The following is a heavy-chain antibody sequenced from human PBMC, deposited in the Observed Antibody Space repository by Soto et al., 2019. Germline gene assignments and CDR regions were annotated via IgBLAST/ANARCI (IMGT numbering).Heavy chain of an antibody. D-gene: IGHD3-9*01. J-gene: IGHJ6*03. V-gene: IGHV1-24*01. Sequence: ASVKVSCKVSGYTLTELSMHWVRQAPGKGLEWMGGFDPEDGETIYAQKFQGRVTMTEDTSTDTAYMELSSLRSEDTAVYYCATNRSPSYYDILTGYPTRTYYYYMDVWGKGTTVTVSS. CDR3: ATNRSPSYYDILTGYPTRTYYYYMDV. CDR1: GYTLTELS. CDR2: FDPEDGET.